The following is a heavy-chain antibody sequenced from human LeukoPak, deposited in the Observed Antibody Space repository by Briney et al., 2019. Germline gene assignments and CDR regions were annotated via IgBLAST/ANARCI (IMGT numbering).Heavy chain of an antibody. Sequence: ASVKVSCKASGYTFTSYGISWVRQAPGQGLEWMGWISAYNGNTNYAQKLQGRVTMTTDTSTSTAYMELRSLRSDDTAVYYCAREIAAAGRYYFDYWDQGTLVTVSS. CDR1: GYTFTSYG. CDR3: AREIAAAGRYYFDY. J-gene: IGHJ4*02. V-gene: IGHV1-18*01. D-gene: IGHD6-13*01. CDR2: ISAYNGNT.